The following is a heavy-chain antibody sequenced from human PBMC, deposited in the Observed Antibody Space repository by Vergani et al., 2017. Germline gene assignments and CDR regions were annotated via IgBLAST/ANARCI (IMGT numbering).Heavy chain of an antibody. V-gene: IGHV1-69*13. D-gene: IGHD1-26*01. CDR3: AIETQTVGAPDFDY. CDR1: GYTFTSYG. J-gene: IGHJ4*02. CDR2: IIPIFGTA. Sequence: QVQLVQSGAEVKKPGASVKVSCKASGYTFTSYGISWVRQAPGQGLEWMGGIIPIFGTANYAQKFQGIVTITADESTSTAYMELSSLRSEDTAVYYCAIETQTVGAPDFDYWGQGTLVTVSS.